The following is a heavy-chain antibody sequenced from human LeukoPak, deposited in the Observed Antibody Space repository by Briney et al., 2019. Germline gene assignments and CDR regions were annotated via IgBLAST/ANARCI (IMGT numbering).Heavy chain of an antibody. V-gene: IGHV3-30*04. D-gene: IGHD2-15*01. CDR2: ISYDGSNK. CDR3: AREDILLPFDY. Sequence: PGGSLRLSCAASGFTFSNYALHWVRQAPGKGLEWVAVISYDGSNKYYADSVKGRFTISRDNSKNTLYLQMNSLRAEDTAVYYCAREDILLPFDYWGQGTLVTVSS. CDR1: GFTFSNYA. J-gene: IGHJ4*02.